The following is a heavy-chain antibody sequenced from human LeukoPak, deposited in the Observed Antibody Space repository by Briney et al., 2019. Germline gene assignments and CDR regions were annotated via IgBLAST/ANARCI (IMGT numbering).Heavy chain of an antibody. D-gene: IGHD3-10*01. CDR2: IYHSGST. CDR1: GGSISSSNW. CDR3: ARATFYYGSGSYYPY. V-gene: IGHV4-4*02. J-gene: IGHJ4*02. Sequence: SETLSLTCAVSGGSISSSNWWSWVRQPPGKGLEWIGEIYHSGSTNYNPSLKSRVTISVDKSKNQFSLKLSSVTAADTAVYYCARATFYYGSGSYYPYWGQGTLVTVSS.